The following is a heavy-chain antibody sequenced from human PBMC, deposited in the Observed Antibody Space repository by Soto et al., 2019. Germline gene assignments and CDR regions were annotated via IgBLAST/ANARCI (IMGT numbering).Heavy chain of an antibody. D-gene: IGHD6-19*01. CDR1: GFTFDDYA. V-gene: IGHV3-9*01. CDR2: ISWNSGSI. Sequence: GGSLRLSCAASGFTFDDYAMHWVRQAPGKGLEWVSGISWNSGSIGYADSVKGRFTISRDNAKNSLYLQMNSLRAEDTALYYCAKVSSSGWNHMGYYFDYWGQGTLVTVSS. J-gene: IGHJ4*02. CDR3: AKVSSSGWNHMGYYFDY.